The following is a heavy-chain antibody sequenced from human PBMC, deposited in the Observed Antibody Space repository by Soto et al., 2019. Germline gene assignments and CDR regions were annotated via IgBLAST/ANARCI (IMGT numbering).Heavy chain of an antibody. CDR3: AKDWGHMVRGVKYYFDY. V-gene: IGHV3-30*18. CDR2: ISYDGSNK. J-gene: IGHJ4*02. D-gene: IGHD3-10*01. CDR1: GFTFSSYG. Sequence: GGSLRLSCAASGFTFSSYGMHWVRQAPGKGLEWVAVISYDGSNKYYADSVKGRFTISRDNSKNTLYLQMNSLRAEDTAVYYCAKDWGHMVRGVKYYFDYWGQGTLVTVSS.